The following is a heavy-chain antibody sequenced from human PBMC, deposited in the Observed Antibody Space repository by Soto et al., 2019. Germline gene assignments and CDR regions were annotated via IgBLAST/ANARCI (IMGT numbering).Heavy chain of an antibody. CDR2: FDPEDGET. Sequence: ASVKVSCKVSGYTLTELSMHWVRQAPGKGLEWMGGFDPEDGETIYAQKFQGRVTMTEDTSTDTAYMELSSLRSEDTAVYYCATGYTWSGYYNPFFDPWGQGTLVTVSS. CDR3: ATGYTWSGYYNPFFDP. D-gene: IGHD3-3*01. V-gene: IGHV1-24*01. CDR1: GYTLTELS. J-gene: IGHJ5*02.